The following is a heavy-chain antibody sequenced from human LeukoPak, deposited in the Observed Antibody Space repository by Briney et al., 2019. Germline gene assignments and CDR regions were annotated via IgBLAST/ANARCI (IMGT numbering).Heavy chain of an antibody. CDR3: ARPSFRGYSYGNLAEYFQH. J-gene: IGHJ1*01. CDR1: GFTVSINY. CDR2: IYSGGST. D-gene: IGHD5-18*01. V-gene: IGHV3-66*04. Sequence: PGGSLRLSCAASGFTVSINYMSWVRQAPGKGLEWVSVIYSGGSTYYADSVKGRFTISRDNSKNTLYLQMNSLRAEDTAVYYCARPSFRGYSYGNLAEYFQHWGQGTLVTVSS.